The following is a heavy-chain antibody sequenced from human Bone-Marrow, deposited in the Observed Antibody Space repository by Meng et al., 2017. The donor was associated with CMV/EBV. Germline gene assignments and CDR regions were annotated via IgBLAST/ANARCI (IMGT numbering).Heavy chain of an antibody. CDR2: INHSGST. D-gene: IGHD6-6*01. J-gene: IGHJ6*02. Sequence: SETLSLTCAVYGGSFSGYYWSWIRQPPGKGLEWIGEINHSGSTNYNPSLKSRVTISVDTSKNQFSLKLSSVTAADTAVYYCARGRTLREARGIAARSYYYYGMDVWGQGTTVTVYS. V-gene: IGHV4-34*01. CDR3: ARGRTLREARGIAARSYYYYGMDV. CDR1: GGSFSGYY.